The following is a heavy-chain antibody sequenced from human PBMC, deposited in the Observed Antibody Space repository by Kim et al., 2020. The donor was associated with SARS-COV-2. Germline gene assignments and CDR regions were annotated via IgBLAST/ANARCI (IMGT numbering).Heavy chain of an antibody. D-gene: IGHD1-26*01. CDR2: FDPEDGET. CDR1: GYTLTELS. J-gene: IGHJ6*02. CDR3: ATDSGGSPTGGYYYGMDV. V-gene: IGHV1-24*01. Sequence: ASVKVSCKVSGYTLTELSMHWVRQAPGKGLEWMGGFDPEDGETIYAQKFQGRVTMTEDTSTDTAYMELSSLRSEDTAVYYCATDSGGSPTGGYYYGMDVWGQGTTVTVSS.